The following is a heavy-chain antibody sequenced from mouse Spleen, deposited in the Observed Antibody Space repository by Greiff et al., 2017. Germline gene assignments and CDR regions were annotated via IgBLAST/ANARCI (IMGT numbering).Heavy chain of an antibody. V-gene: IGHV5-12*02. CDR3: ARDYGSRDYAMDY. D-gene: IGHD1-1*01. CDR2: ISNGGGST. J-gene: IGHJ4*01. CDR1: GFTFSDYY. Sequence: EVKLVESGGGLVQPGGSLKLSCATSGFTFSDYYMYWVRQTPEKRLEWVAYISNGGGSTYYPDTVKGRFTISRDNAKNTLYLQMSRLKSEDTAMYYCARDYGSRDYAMDYWGQGTSVTVSS.